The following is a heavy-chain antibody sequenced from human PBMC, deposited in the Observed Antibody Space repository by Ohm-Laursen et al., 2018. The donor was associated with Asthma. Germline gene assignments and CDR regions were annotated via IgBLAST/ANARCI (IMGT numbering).Heavy chain of an antibody. Sequence: ASVKVSCKASGYTFTSYAMHWVRQAPGQRLEWMGWINAGNGSTKYSQKFQGRVTITRDTSASTAYMELSSLRSEDTAVYYCARVSGVSRSGGRNEYFDYWGQGTLVTVSS. D-gene: IGHD3-10*01. CDR1: GYTFTSYA. J-gene: IGHJ4*02. V-gene: IGHV1-3*01. CDR2: INAGNGST. CDR3: ARVSGVSRSGGRNEYFDY.